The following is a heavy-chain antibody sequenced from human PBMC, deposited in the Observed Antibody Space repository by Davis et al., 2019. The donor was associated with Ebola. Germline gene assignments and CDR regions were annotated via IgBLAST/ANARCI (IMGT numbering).Heavy chain of an antibody. D-gene: IGHD1-26*01. V-gene: IGHV3-23*01. J-gene: IGHJ4*02. CDR2: FSASGAET. CDR1: VITFSSYA. Sequence: GGSLRLSCTDSVITFSSYAMTWVRQAPGKGLEWVSSFSASGAETFYADSVKGRFTISRDNSKNTLYLEMNSLRAEDTAVYYCVVGATSYYFDYWGQGTLVTVSS. CDR3: VVGATSYYFDY.